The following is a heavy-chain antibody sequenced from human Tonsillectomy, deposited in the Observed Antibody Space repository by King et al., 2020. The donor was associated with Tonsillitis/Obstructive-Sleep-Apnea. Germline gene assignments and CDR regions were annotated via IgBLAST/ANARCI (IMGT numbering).Heavy chain of an antibody. D-gene: IGHD2-15*01. CDR3: AREGTLGYCSGGSCYICYFDY. V-gene: IGHV3-30*04. Sequence: VQLVESGGGVVQPGRSLRLSCAASGFTFSSYAMHWVRQAPGKGLEWVAVISYDGSNKYYADSVKGRFTISRDNSKNTLYLQMNSLRAEDTAVYYCAREGTLGYCSGGSCYICYFDYWGQGTLVTVSS. CDR2: ISYDGSNK. CDR1: GFTFSSYA. J-gene: IGHJ4*02.